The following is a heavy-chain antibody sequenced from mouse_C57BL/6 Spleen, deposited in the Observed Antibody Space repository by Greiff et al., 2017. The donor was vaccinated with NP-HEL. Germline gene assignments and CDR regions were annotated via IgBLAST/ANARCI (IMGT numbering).Heavy chain of an antibody. Sequence: QVQLKQSGPELVKPGASVKLSCKASGYTFTSYDINWVKQRPGQGLEWIGWIYPRDGSTKYNEKFKGKATLTVDTSSSTAYMELHSLTSEDSAVYFCARRTTTVVATGYFDVWGTGTTVTVSS. CDR3: ARRTTTVVATGYFDV. D-gene: IGHD1-1*01. CDR2: IYPRDGST. CDR1: GYTFTSYD. J-gene: IGHJ1*03. V-gene: IGHV1-85*01.